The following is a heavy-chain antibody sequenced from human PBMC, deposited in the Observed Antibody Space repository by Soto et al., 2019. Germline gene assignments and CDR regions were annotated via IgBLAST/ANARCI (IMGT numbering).Heavy chain of an antibody. CDR2: IRSKSYRGTT. Sequence: PGGSLRLSCTASGFTFGDYAMTWVRQAPGKGLEWVGFIRSKSYRGTTEYAASVKGRFTISRDDSKSIAYLQVNSLKTEDTAVFYCTRSAGQYFYYGMDVWGQGTTVTVSS. CDR1: GFTFGDYA. J-gene: IGHJ6*02. V-gene: IGHV3-49*04. CDR3: TRSAGQYFYYGMDV.